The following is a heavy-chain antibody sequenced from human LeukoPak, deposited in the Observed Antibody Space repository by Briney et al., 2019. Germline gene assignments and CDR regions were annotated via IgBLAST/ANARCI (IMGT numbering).Heavy chain of an antibody. CDR2: IRSKAYGGRT. CDR3: TRDDYY. V-gene: IGHV3-49*04. J-gene: IGHJ4*02. Sequence: PGRSLRLSCRASGFTFGEYAMSWVRQAPGKGLEWIGFIRSKAYGGRTQYAASVEGRFIVSRDDSKSIAYLQMNSLETEDTAVYYCTRDDYYWGQGTLVTVSS. CDR1: GFTFGEYA.